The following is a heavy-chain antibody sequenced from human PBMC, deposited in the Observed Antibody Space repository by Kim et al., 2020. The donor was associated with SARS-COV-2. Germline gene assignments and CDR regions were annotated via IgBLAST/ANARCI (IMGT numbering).Heavy chain of an antibody. CDR3: AKDIFLAAAGTTYYYYGMDV. D-gene: IGHD6-13*01. J-gene: IGHJ6*02. Sequence: RFTISRDNAKNSLYLQMNSLRAEDTALYYCAKDIFLAAAGTTYYYYGMDVWGQGTTVTVSS. V-gene: IGHV3-9*01.